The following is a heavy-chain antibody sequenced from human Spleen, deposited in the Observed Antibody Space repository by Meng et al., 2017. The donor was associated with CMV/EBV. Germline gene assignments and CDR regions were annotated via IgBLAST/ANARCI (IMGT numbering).Heavy chain of an antibody. J-gene: IGHJ4*02. CDR2: IRYDGSNK. CDR3: ARALGYDSSEFDY. V-gene: IGHV3-30*02. CDR1: GFTFSNSG. Sequence: GGSLRLSCAASGFTFSNSGMHWVRQAPGKGLEWLAFIRYDGSNKYYADSVKGRFTVSRDNSKNTLYLQMNSLRAEDTAVYYCARALGYDSSEFDYWGQGTLVTVSS. D-gene: IGHD3-22*01.